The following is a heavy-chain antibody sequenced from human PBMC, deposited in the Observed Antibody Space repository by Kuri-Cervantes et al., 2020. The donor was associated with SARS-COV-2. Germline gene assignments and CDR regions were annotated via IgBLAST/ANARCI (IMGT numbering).Heavy chain of an antibody. V-gene: IGHV4-59*08. D-gene: IGHD2-2*01. CDR3: AVTHCSSTSCYPVDYYGMDV. J-gene: IGHJ6*02. CDR2: IYYSGST. Sequence: SETLSLTCTVSGGSISSYYWSWIRQPPGKGLEWIGYIYYSGSTNYNPSLKSRVTISVDTSKNQFSLKLSSVTAADTAVYYCAVTHCSSTSCYPVDYYGMDVWGQGTTVTVSS. CDR1: GGSISSYY.